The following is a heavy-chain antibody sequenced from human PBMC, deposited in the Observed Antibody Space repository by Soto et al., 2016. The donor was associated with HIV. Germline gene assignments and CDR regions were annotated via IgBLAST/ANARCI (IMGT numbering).Heavy chain of an antibody. CDR1: GFTFSNAW. J-gene: IGHJ4*02. CDR2: IKSKTDGGTT. Sequence: EVQLVESGGGLVKPGGSLRLSCAASGFTFSNAWMSWVRQAPGKGLEWVGRIKSKTDGGTTDYAAPVKGRFTISRDDSKNTLYLQMNSLKTEDTAVYYCTTALDDYGAYFDYWGQGTLVTVSS. CDR3: TTALDDYGAYFDY. V-gene: IGHV3-15*01. D-gene: IGHD4-17*01.